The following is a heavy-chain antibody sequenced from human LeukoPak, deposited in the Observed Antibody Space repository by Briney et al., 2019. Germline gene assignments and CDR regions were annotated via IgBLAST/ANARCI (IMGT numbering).Heavy chain of an antibody. Sequence: GGSLRLSCTTSGFTFGDYAVSWVRQAPGEGLEWVALTRSKSFGGLREYAASVKGRFAISRDDSNSIAYLQMSGLKTEDTAVYYCSRSATVTGAKYYFDRWGQGTLVTVSS. CDR2: TRSKSFGGLR. J-gene: IGHJ4*02. CDR3: SRSATVTGAKYYFDR. CDR1: GFTFGDYA. D-gene: IGHD3-9*01. V-gene: IGHV3-49*04.